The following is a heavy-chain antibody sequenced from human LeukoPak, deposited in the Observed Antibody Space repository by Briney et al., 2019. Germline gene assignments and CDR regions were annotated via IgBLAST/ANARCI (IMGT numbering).Heavy chain of an antibody. CDR3: ARVRGYSLFDY. J-gene: IGHJ4*02. CDR1: GYSFTSYY. V-gene: IGHV1-46*01. Sequence: ASVKVSCTAFGYSFTSYYMHWVRQAPGQGLEWMGIINPSGGTTSYAQRFQDRVTMTRDTSTSTVYMELSSLRSEDTAVYFCARVRGYSLFDYWGQGNLVTVSS. CDR2: INPSGGTT. D-gene: IGHD5-18*01.